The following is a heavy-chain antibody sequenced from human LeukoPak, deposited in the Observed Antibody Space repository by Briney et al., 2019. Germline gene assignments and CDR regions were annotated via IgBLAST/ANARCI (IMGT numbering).Heavy chain of an antibody. Sequence: GGSLRLSCAASGFTFSSYAMSWVRQAPGKGLEWVSAISGSGGSTYYADSVKGRFTISRDNSKNTLYLQMNSLRAEDTAVYYCARLIAVAGNNDYWGQGTLVTVSS. CDR1: GFTFSSYA. D-gene: IGHD6-19*01. CDR3: ARLIAVAGNNDY. CDR2: ISGSGGST. J-gene: IGHJ4*02. V-gene: IGHV3-23*01.